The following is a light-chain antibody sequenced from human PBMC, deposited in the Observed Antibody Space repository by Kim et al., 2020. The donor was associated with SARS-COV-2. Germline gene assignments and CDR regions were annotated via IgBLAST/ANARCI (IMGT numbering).Light chain of an antibody. CDR1: QGISNY. V-gene: IGKV1-27*01. CDR2: AAS. Sequence: ASVRDRVTITCRASQGISNYLAWYQQKPGKVPKLLIYAASTLQSGVPSRFSGSGSGTDFTLTISSLQPEDVATYYCQKYNSAPRTFGQGTKVDIK. CDR3: QKYNSAPRT. J-gene: IGKJ1*01.